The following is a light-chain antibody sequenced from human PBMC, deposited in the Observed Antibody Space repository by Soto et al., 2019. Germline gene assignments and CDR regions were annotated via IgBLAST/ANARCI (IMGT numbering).Light chain of an antibody. J-gene: IGLJ3*02. V-gene: IGLV2-14*03. Sequence: QSALTQPASVSGSPGQSITISCTGTSSGVDAYKHVSWYQQYPGRAPKILIHDVRNRPSGVSDRFSGSKSGNTASLTISGLQAEDEADYYCSSYTGTTLVFGGGTKLTVL. CDR1: SSGVDAYKH. CDR2: DVR. CDR3: SSYTGTTLV.